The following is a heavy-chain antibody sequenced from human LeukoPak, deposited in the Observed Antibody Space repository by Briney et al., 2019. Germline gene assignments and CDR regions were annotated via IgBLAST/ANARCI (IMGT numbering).Heavy chain of an antibody. CDR2: VPPSGST. CDR3: ARQTIQTSLGGVPDYFDS. D-gene: IGHD3-16*01. J-gene: IGHJ4*02. V-gene: IGHV4-39*07. Sequence: SETLSLTCTVSGVSISSGHYFWAWIRQPPGRRLDCIASVPPSGSTYYDPSFTGRVTLSVDTSKNQFSLRLNSVTAADTAVYYCARQTIQTSLGGVPDYFDSWGQGTPVTVSS. CDR1: GVSISSGHYF.